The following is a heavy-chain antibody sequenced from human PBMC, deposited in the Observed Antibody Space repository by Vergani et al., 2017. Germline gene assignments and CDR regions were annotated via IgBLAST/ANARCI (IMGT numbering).Heavy chain of an antibody. CDR1: GGSFSGYF. Sequence: QVPLQQWGAGLLKPSETLALTCAVYGGSFSGYFWSWLRQPPGKGLEWIGEVNHSGSTIYNPSLKSRVTISVDTSKNQFSLKLSSVTAADTAVYFCARHSXVEWLVKLGWIDPWGQGILVTVSS. J-gene: IGHJ5*02. CDR3: ARHSXVEWLVKLGWIDP. D-gene: IGHD6-19*01. CDR2: VNHSGST. V-gene: IGHV4-34*01.